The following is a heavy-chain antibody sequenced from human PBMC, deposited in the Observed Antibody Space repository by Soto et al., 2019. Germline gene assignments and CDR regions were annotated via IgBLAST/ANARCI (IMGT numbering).Heavy chain of an antibody. Sequence: PGGSLRLSCAASGFTFSSYAMSWVHQAPGKGLEWVSAISGSGGSTYYADSVKGRFTISRDNSKNTLYLQMNSLRAEDTAVYYCAKDSRAMIVVVITRGGAFDIWGQGTMVTVSS. D-gene: IGHD3-22*01. J-gene: IGHJ3*02. CDR2: ISGSGGST. CDR3: AKDSRAMIVVVITRGGAFDI. V-gene: IGHV3-23*01. CDR1: GFTFSSYA.